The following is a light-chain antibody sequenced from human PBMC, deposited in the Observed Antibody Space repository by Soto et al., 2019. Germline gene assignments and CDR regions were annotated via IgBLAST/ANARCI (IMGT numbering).Light chain of an antibody. V-gene: IGKV1-5*03. CDR2: KES. CDR1: QTICSF. CDR3: LRYSSYPYT. Sequence: DFQMTQSPSTLSASVGDGVTITCRASQTICSFLAWYQQKPGKAPQVLLFKESPLEGGVPSRFSGSQSGTEFTLTINSLQPDDSAAYYCLRYSSYPYTLGQGTQLEIK. J-gene: IGKJ2*01.